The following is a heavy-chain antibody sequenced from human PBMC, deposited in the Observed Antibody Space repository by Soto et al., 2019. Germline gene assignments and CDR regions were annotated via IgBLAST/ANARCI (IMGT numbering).Heavy chain of an antibody. CDR2: ISGSGGST. V-gene: IGHV3-23*01. J-gene: IGHJ4*02. Sequence: LRLSCAASGFTFSSYAMSWVRQAPGKGLEWVSAISGSGGSTYYADSVKGRFTISRDNSKNTLYLQMNSLRAEDTAVYYCAKDLNGDWTVFDYWGQGTLVTVSS. CDR3: AKDLNGDWTVFDY. CDR1: GFTFSSYA. D-gene: IGHD4-17*01.